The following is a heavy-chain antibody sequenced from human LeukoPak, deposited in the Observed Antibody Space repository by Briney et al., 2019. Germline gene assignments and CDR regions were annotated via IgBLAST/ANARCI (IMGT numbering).Heavy chain of an antibody. Sequence: PGGSLRLSCAASGFTFSNYGMCWVRQAPGKGLEWVAVISYDGSNKYYADSVKGRFTISRDNSKNTLYLQMNSLRAEDTAVYYCARAFWELNDAFDIWGQGTMVTVSS. D-gene: IGHD3-3*02. CDR2: ISYDGSNK. V-gene: IGHV3-30*03. CDR3: ARAFWELNDAFDI. CDR1: GFTFSNYG. J-gene: IGHJ3*02.